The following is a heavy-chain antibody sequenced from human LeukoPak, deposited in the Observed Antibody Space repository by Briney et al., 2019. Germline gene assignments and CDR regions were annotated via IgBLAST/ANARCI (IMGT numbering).Heavy chain of an antibody. D-gene: IGHD3-16*02. Sequence: SETLSLTCAVYGGSFSGYYWSWIRQPPGKGLEWIGYIYYSGSTNYNPSLKSRVTISVDTSKNQFSLKLSSVTAADTAVYYCARHERVIYYFDYWGQGTLVTVSS. CDR1: GGSFSGYY. V-gene: IGHV4-59*08. CDR3: ARHERVIYYFDY. CDR2: IYYSGST. J-gene: IGHJ4*02.